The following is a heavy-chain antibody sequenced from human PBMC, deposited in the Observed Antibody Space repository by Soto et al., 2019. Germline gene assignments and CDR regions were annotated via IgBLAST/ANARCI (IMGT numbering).Heavy chain of an antibody. Sequence: QVQLVQSGAEVKKPGSSVKVSCKASGGTFSSYAISWVRQAPGQGLEWMGGIIPIFGTANYAQKFQGRVTITADESTSTAYMELSSLRSDDTAVYYCARDINYGHRNYYYYYGMDVWGQGTTVTVSS. CDR1: GGTFSSYA. V-gene: IGHV1-69*01. D-gene: IGHD3-16*01. CDR3: ARDINYGHRNYYYYYGMDV. CDR2: IIPIFGTA. J-gene: IGHJ6*02.